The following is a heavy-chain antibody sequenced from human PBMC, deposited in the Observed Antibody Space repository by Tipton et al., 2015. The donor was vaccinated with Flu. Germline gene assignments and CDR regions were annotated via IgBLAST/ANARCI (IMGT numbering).Heavy chain of an antibody. CDR3: ARDHPSTGYGMDV. D-gene: IGHD5/OR15-5a*01. CDR2: IYTSGST. V-gene: IGHV4-4*07. Sequence: TLSPTCTVSGGSISSYYWSWIRQPAGKGLEWIGRIYTSGSTNYNPSLKSRVTMSVDTSKNQFSLKLSSVTAADTAVYYCARDHPSTGYGMDVWGQGTTVTVSS. CDR1: GGSISSYY. J-gene: IGHJ6*02.